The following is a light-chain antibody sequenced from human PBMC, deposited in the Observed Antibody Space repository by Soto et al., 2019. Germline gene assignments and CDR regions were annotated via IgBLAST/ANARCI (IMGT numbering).Light chain of an antibody. CDR1: QSVSSSY. CDR3: LQYDTSPFT. CDR2: GAS. V-gene: IGKV3-20*01. Sequence: EIVLTQSPGTLSLSPGERATLSCRASQSVSSSYLAWYQQKPGQAPRLLIYGASSRATGIPDRFSGSGSGTDFTLTISRLEPEDFAVYYCLQYDTSPFTFG. J-gene: IGKJ3*01.